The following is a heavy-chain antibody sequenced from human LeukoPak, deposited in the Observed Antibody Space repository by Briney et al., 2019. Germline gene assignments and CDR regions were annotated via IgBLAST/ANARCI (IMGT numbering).Heavy chain of an antibody. CDR3: AKDGNGDHEGGYYYYYYMDV. CDR2: IRYDGSNK. Sequence: PGGSLRLSCAASGFTFSSYSMHWVRQAPGKGLEWVAFIRYDGSNKYYADSVKGRFTISRDNSKNTLYLQMNSLRAEDTAVYYCAKDGNGDHEGGYYYYYYMDVWGKGTTVTISS. J-gene: IGHJ6*03. D-gene: IGHD4-17*01. V-gene: IGHV3-30*02. CDR1: GFTFSSYS.